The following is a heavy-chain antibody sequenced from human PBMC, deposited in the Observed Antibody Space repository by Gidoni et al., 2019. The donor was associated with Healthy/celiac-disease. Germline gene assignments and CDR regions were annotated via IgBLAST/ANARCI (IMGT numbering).Heavy chain of an antibody. V-gene: IGHV3-53*01. CDR3: ARGSVAGTKNAFDI. J-gene: IGHJ3*02. CDR1: GFTVSSNY. Sequence: EVQLVESGGGLIQPGGSLRLSCAASGFTVSSNYINWVRQAPGRGLECVSLIYAGGGTYYADSVQGRFTISRDNSKNTLYLQMNSLRAEDTAIYYCARGSVAGTKNAFDIWGQGTMVTVSS. CDR2: IYAGGGT. D-gene: IGHD1-1*01.